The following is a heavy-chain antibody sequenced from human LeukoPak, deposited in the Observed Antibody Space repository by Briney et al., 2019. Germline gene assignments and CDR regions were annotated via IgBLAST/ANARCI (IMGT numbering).Heavy chain of an antibody. CDR3: ARPYYYDSRIDP. D-gene: IGHD3-22*01. J-gene: IGHJ5*02. CDR1: GGSISSGDYY. CDR2: TYYSGST. Sequence: SETLSLTCTVSGGSISSGDYYWSWIRQPPGKGLEWIGYTYYSGSTYYNPSLKSRATISVDTSKNQFSLKLTSLTAEDTAVYYCARPYYYDSRIDPWGQGTLVTVSS. V-gene: IGHV4-30-4*01.